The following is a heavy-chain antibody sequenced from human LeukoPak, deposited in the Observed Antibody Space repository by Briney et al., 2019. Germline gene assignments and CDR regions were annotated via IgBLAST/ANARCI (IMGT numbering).Heavy chain of an antibody. Sequence: TGGSLRLSCAASGFTFSSYGMHWVRQAPGKGLEWVAVISYDGNNKYYADSVKGRFTISRDNSKNTLYLQMSSLRAEDTAVYYCAKDHGSIVVVVAAGYFDYWGQGTLVTVSS. V-gene: IGHV3-30*18. CDR3: AKDHGSIVVVVAAGYFDY. J-gene: IGHJ4*02. D-gene: IGHD2-15*01. CDR1: GFTFSSYG. CDR2: ISYDGNNK.